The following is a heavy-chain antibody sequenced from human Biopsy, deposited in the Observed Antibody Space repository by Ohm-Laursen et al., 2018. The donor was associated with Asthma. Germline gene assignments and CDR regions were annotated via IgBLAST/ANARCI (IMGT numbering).Heavy chain of an antibody. CDR2: VYYSGTT. D-gene: IGHD6-13*01. V-gene: IGHV4-39*01. CDR1: SGSGGYMRSGNYY. Sequence: SDTLSLTWSLSSGSGGYMRSGNYYWGWIRQPPGKGLEWIGSVYYSGTTYYNPSLESRVTVSADTAKNQFSLKLTSGTAADTAVYYCVRGSSSWHHGPFHYYYGLDVWGQGTTATVSS. J-gene: IGHJ6*02. CDR3: VRGSSSWHHGPFHYYYGLDV.